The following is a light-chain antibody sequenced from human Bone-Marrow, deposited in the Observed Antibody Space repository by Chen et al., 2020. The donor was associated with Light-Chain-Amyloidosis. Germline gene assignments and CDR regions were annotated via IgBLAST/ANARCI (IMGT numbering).Light chain of an antibody. Sequence: EIVLTQSPATLSLSPGVRATLSCRASQSVRNYLAWYQQKPGQAPRLLIYDASTRATGIPARFSGSGSGTDFTPTINSLEPEDFAVYYCQQRSSWPITFGPGTRVDIK. J-gene: IGKJ3*01. CDR3: QQRSSWPIT. V-gene: IGKV3-11*01. CDR2: DAS. CDR1: QSVRNY.